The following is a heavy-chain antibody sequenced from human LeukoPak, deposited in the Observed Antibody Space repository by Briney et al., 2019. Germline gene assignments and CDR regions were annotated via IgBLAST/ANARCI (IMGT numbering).Heavy chain of an antibody. J-gene: IGHJ6*02. CDR2: ISPNGYT. Sequence: SETLSLTCTVSGASIGSYYWSWIRQPPGKGLEWIGYISPNGYTLYTPSLRSRVTISRDTSENQFSLIPSSVSAADTAIYYCTRHDIVAVIGHGMAVWGQGTTVTVSS. CDR3: TRHDIVAVIGHGMAV. D-gene: IGHD5-12*01. CDR1: GASIGSYY. V-gene: IGHV4-59*08.